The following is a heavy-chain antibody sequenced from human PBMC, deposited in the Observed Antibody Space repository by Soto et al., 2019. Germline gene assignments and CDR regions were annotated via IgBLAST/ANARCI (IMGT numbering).Heavy chain of an antibody. CDR1: GYAFTSYY. J-gene: IGHJ5*02. CDR2: MNPNSGNT. V-gene: IGHV1-8*01. D-gene: IGHD3-3*01. Sequence: ASVKVSCKASGYAFTSYYINWVLQATGQGLEWMGWMNPNSGNTGYAQKFQGRVTMTRNTSISTAYMELSSLRSEDTAVYYCARGGYYDFWSGYPYNWFDPWGQGTLVTVS. CDR3: ARGGYYDFWSGYPYNWFDP.